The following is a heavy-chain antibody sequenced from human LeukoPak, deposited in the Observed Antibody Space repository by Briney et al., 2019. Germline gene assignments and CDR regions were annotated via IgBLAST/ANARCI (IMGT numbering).Heavy chain of an antibody. CDR1: GFTFSDYY. Sequence: GGSLRLSCAASGFTFSDYYMSWIRQAPGKGLEWVSYISSSSSYTNYADSVKGRFTISRDNAKNSLYLQMNSLRAEDTAVYYCAKPPYYYDSSGYLPADYWGQGTLVTVSS. CDR2: ISSSSSYT. CDR3: AKPPYYYDSSGYLPADY. J-gene: IGHJ4*02. V-gene: IGHV3-11*03. D-gene: IGHD3-22*01.